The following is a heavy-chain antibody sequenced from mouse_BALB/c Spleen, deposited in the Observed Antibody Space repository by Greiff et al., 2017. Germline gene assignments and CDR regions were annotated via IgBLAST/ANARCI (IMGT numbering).Heavy chain of an antibody. V-gene: IGHV1S137*01. CDR3: ARSRGAYYYAMDY. CDR2: ISTYYGDA. CDR1: GYTFTDYA. D-gene: IGHD1-1*01. J-gene: IGHJ4*01. Sequence: VQLHQSGAELVRPGVSVTISCKGSGYTFTDYAMHWVKQSHAKSLEWIGVISTYYGDASYNQKFKGKATMTVDKSSSTAYMELARLTSEDSAIYYCARSRGAYYYAMDYWGQGTSVTVSS.